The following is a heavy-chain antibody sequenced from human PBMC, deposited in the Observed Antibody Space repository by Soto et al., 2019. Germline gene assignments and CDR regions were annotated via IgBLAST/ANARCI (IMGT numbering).Heavy chain of an antibody. Sequence: QITLKEAGPTLVIPTQTLTLTCTFSGFSLNTRGVGVGWIRQPPGKALEWVALIHWDDEKRYSPSLRNTLTITKDTSKNQVVLIMTNMDPVDTATYSCAYRPVVLGSGWNFDVWGQGILVTVSS. CDR3: AYRPVVLGSGWNFDV. CDR1: GFSLNTRGVG. D-gene: IGHD6-19*01. CDR2: IHWDDEK. V-gene: IGHV2-5*02. J-gene: IGHJ4*02.